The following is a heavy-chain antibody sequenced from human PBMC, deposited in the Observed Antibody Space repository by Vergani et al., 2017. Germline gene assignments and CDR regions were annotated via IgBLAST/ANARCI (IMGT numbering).Heavy chain of an antibody. Sequence: QVQLVESGGGVVQPGRSLRLSCAASGFTFSSYGMHWVRQAPGKGLEWVAVISYDGSNKYYADSVKGRFTISRDNSKNTLYLQMNSLRAEDTAVYYCAKAPRYSNCVFDPWGQGTLVTVSS. J-gene: IGHJ5*02. V-gene: IGHV3-30*18. CDR2: ISYDGSNK. D-gene: IGHD4-11*01. CDR1: GFTFSSYG. CDR3: AKAPRYSNCVFDP.